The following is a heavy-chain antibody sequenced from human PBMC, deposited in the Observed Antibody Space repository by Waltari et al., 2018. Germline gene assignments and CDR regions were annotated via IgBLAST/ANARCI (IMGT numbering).Heavy chain of an antibody. Sequence: EVQMLESGGGLVEPGGSLRLSCTTSGFTFKKDTMSWVRQTTTRGLDWVSYISSRGIATHYADSVRCRFTISRDSAKGSVYLQMNNLRADDAAMYYCARGRYGAGSYSDYDYWGQGTLVTVSS. CDR2: ISSRGIAT. CDR3: ARGRYGAGSYSDYDY. J-gene: IGHJ4*02. D-gene: IGHD3-10*01. CDR1: GFTFKKDT. V-gene: IGHV3-48*01.